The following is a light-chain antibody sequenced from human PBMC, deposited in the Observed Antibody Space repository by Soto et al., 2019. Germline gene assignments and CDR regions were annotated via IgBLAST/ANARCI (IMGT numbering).Light chain of an antibody. CDR2: AAS. Sequence: DIQMTQSPSSLSASVGDRVTITCRARESISNYLNWYQQTPGKAPKLLISAASSLQSGVPSRFSGSGTGTDFTLTISNLQPEDLATYYCQQRYSTPRTFGQGTKLQI. CDR1: ESISNY. CDR3: QQRYSTPRT. J-gene: IGKJ2*02. V-gene: IGKV1-39*01.